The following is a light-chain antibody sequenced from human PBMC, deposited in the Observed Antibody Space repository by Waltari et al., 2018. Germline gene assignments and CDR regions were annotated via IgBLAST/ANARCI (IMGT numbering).Light chain of an antibody. CDR3: RRLNSYQWT. CDR1: QGISNY. V-gene: IGKV1-9*01. Sequence: IQLTQSPSSLSASVGDRVTITCRASQGISNYLASYQQKPCQAPRFLVYAASTLQSGVPKRFSDSGSETDLTLTISRMQPEDFATNYWRRLNSYQWTYCPGQKVEIK. CDR2: AAS. J-gene: IGKJ1*01.